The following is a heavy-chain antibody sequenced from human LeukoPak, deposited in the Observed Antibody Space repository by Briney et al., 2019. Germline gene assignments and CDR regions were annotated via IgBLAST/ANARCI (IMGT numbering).Heavy chain of an antibody. J-gene: IGHJ4*02. V-gene: IGHV4-4*02. D-gene: IGHD2-15*01. CDR3: ARDFYCRGGSCHDY. CDR1: GGSISSSNW. Sequence: SGALSLTCAVSGGSISSSNWWSWVRQPPGKGLEWIGEIHHSGSTNYNPSLKSRVTISVDKSKNQFSLKLSNETAADTAVYYCARDFYCRGGSCHDYWGQGTLVTVSS. CDR2: IHHSGST.